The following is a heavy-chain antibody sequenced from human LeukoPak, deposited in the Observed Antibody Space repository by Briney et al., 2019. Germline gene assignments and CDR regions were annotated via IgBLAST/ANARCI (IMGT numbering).Heavy chain of an antibody. V-gene: IGHV1-24*01. CDR3: ATDLGGSGSYYSPLGY. CDR2: FDPEDGET. Sequence: ASVKVSCKVSGYTLTELFMHWVRQAPGKGLEWMGGFDPEDGETIYAQKFQGRVTMTEDTSTDTAYMELSSLRSEDTAVYYCATDLGGSGSYYSPLGYWGQGTLVTVSS. J-gene: IGHJ4*02. D-gene: IGHD3-10*01. CDR1: GYTLTELF.